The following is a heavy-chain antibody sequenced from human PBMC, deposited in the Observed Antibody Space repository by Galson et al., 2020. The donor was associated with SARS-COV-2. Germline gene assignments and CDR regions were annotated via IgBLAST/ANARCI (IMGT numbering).Heavy chain of an antibody. J-gene: IGHJ4*02. Sequence: SETLSLTCTVSGGSISSGSYYCSRIRQPAGKGLEWIARIYTSGSTNYNPSLKSRVTISVDTSKNQFSLKLSSVTAADTAVYYCASRTLDYGGNSGELSRDYWGQGTLVTVSS. D-gene: IGHD4-17*01. CDR2: IYTSGST. CDR3: ASRTLDYGGNSGELSRDY. V-gene: IGHV4-61*02. CDR1: GGSISSGSYY.